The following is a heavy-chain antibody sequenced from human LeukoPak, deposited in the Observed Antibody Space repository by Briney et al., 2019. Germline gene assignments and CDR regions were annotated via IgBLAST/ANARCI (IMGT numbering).Heavy chain of an antibody. CDR2: ISSSSSTI. J-gene: IGHJ4*02. CDR1: GFTFSSYS. CDR3: ARAGGYYDSSGYYGH. V-gene: IGHV3-48*04. Sequence: PGGSLRLSCAASGFTFSSYSMNWVRQAPGKGLEWVSYISSSSSTIYYADSVKGRFTISRDNAKNSLYLQMNSLRAEDTAVYYCARAGGYYDSSGYYGHWGQGTLVTVSS. D-gene: IGHD3-22*01.